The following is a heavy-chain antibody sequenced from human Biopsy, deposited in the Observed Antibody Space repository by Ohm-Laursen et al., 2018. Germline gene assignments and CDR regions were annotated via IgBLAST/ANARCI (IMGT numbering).Heavy chain of an antibody. J-gene: IGHJ3*02. Sequence: SDTLSLTCTVSGGSISSYYWTWIRQRPGKGLEWIGDVYYSGSTNRNPSLKSRVTILVDTSKNQFPRKLNSVTAADTAVYYCGRREVVITHDAFDTWGQGTMVTVSS. CDR2: VYYSGST. CDR1: GGSISSYY. V-gene: IGHV4-59*08. CDR3: GRREVVITHDAFDT. D-gene: IGHD3-22*01.